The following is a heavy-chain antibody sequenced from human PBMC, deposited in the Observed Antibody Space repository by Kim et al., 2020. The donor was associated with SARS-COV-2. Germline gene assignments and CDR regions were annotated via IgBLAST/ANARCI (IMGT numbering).Heavy chain of an antibody. D-gene: IGHD3-3*01. CDR2: IVVGSGNT. CDR3: AAEEADFWSGYYSPLGHMDV. CDR1: GFTFTSSA. V-gene: IGHV1-58*01. J-gene: IGHJ6*02. Sequence: SVKVSCKASGFTFTSSAVQWVRQARGQRLEWIGWIVVGSGNTNYAQKFQERVTITRDMSTSTAYMELSSLRSEDTAVYYCAAEEADFWSGYYSPLGHMDVWGQGTTVTVSS.